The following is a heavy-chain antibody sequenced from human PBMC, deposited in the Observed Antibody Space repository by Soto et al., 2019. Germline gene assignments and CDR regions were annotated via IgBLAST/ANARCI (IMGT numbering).Heavy chain of an antibody. V-gene: IGHV1-46*01. CDR2: INPSGGGT. CDR3: AREGTPLRYFDWLLKHYSFDI. D-gene: IGHD3-9*01. Sequence: ASVKVSCKASGYTFTSSYMHWVRQAPGQGLEWMGIINPSGGGTSYAQKFQGRVTMTRDTSTSTVYMELSSLRSEDTAVYYCAREGTPLRYFDWLLKHYSFDISGEVTMVTVS. J-gene: IGHJ3*02. CDR1: GYTFTSSY.